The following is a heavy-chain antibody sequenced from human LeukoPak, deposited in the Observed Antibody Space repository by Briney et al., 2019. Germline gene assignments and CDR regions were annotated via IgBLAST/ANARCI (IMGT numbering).Heavy chain of an antibody. CDR3: ARVLGFGEFGMDV. V-gene: IGHV1-69*05. J-gene: IGHJ6*02. D-gene: IGHD3-10*01. CDR2: IIPIFGTA. CDR1: GGTFSSYA. Sequence: GASVKVSCKASGGTFSSYAISWVRQAPGQGLEWMGGIIPIFGTANYAQKFQGRVTITTDESTSTAYMELSSLRSEDTAVYYCARVLGFGEFGMDVWGQGTTVTVSS.